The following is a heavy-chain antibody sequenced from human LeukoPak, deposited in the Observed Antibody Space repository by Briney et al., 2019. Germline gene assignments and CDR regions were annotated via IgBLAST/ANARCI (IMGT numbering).Heavy chain of an antibody. CDR1: CGSISSGGFY. Sequence: SETLSLTCTVSCGSISSGGFYWSWIRPHPGKGLVWFGYISYSGSNYYNPSLKSRLTISVDTSSTQFSLKLTAVTAAETAVYYCARGAPDYYAIHVWGQGTTVTVSS. J-gene: IGHJ6*02. CDR2: ISYSGSN. CDR3: ARGAPDYYAIHV. V-gene: IGHV4-31*03. D-gene: IGHD4/OR15-4a*01.